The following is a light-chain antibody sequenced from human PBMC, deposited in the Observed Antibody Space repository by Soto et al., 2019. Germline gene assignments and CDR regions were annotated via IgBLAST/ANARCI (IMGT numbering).Light chain of an antibody. Sequence: DIQMTQSPSTLAASVGDTVTMTCRSSSKWLAWYQKKPGKAPKHLIYDVSNLERGVPPRFSGSTSGAESTLTITGLQPDDLGTYYCQRTTDFTFGQGTKVDIK. CDR3: QRTTDFT. CDR2: DVS. V-gene: IGKV1-5*01. J-gene: IGKJ2*01. CDR1: SSSKW.